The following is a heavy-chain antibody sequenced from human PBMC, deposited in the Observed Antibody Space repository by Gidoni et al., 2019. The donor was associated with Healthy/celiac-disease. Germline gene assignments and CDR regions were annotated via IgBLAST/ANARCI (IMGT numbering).Heavy chain of an antibody. CDR2: IYYSGST. CDR1: GGSISSSSYY. Sequence: QLQLQESGPGLVKPSETLSLTCTVSGGSISSSSYYWGWIRQPPGKGLEWIGSIYYSGSTYYNPSLKSRVTISVDTSKNQFSLKLSSVTAADTAVYYCARRWGTWAGLVRYFDYWGQGTLVTVSS. V-gene: IGHV4-39*01. CDR3: ARRWGTWAGLVRYFDY. D-gene: IGHD6-19*01. J-gene: IGHJ4*02.